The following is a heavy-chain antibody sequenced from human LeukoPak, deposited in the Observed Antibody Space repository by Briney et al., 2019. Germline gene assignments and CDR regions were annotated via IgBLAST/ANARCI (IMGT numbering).Heavy chain of an antibody. J-gene: IGHJ4*02. V-gene: IGHV4-39*02. Sequence: SETLSLTCTVSGGSISSSSYHWGWIRQPPGKGLEWIGSIHYSGSTPYNPSLKSRVTISIDTSKNQFSLKLSSVTAADTAVYYCARDRGYSYGLDYWGQGTLVTVSS. CDR3: ARDRGYSYGLDY. CDR1: GGSISSSSYH. D-gene: IGHD5-18*01. CDR2: IHYSGST.